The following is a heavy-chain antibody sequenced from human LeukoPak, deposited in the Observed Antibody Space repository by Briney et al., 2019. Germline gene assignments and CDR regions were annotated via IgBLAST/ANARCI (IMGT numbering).Heavy chain of an antibody. CDR1: VDTLIELS. D-gene: IGHD6-13*01. V-gene: IGHV1-24*01. CDR3: AARTGDMAAAGTGDLDY. Sequence: GASVKVSCKVSVDTLIELSMHWVRQAPGKGLEWMGGFDPEDGERIYAQKFQGRVTMTEDTSTDTAYLELSSLRFEDTAVYYCAARTGDMAAAGTGDLDYWGQGTLVTVTS. CDR2: FDPEDGER. J-gene: IGHJ4*02.